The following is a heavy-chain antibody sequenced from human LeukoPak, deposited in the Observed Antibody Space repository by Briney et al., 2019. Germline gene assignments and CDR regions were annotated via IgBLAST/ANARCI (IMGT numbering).Heavy chain of an antibody. J-gene: IGHJ5*02. CDR2: MNPNSGNT. CDR1: GYTFTSYD. V-gene: IGHV1-8*01. D-gene: IGHD3-3*01. Sequence: ASVKVSCKASGYTFTSYDINWVRQATGQGLEWMGWMNPNSGNTGYAQKFQRRVTMTRNTSISTAYMELSSLRSEDTAVYYCARGLKVRRTIFGVVSANEYNWFDPWGQGTLVTVSS. CDR3: ARGLKVRRTIFGVVSANEYNWFDP.